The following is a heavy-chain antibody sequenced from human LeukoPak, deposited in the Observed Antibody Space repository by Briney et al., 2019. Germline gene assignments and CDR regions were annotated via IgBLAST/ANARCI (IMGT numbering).Heavy chain of an antibody. Sequence: PSETLSLTCAVSGGSLNNDNWWSWVRQPPGKGLEWIAEIHHSGSTNYNPSLKSRVTISVDKSNNQFSLELKSVTAADTAVYYCATPVGCSSTSCYPHYYYMDVWGKGTTVTVSS. J-gene: IGHJ6*03. CDR1: GGSLNNDNW. CDR2: IHHSGST. V-gene: IGHV4-4*02. CDR3: ATPVGCSSTSCYPHYYYMDV. D-gene: IGHD2-2*01.